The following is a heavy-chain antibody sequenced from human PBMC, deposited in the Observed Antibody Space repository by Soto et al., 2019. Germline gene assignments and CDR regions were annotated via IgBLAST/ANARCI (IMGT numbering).Heavy chain of an antibody. V-gene: IGHV1-69*01. D-gene: IGHD1-1*01. CDR3: ARDATDDRNYYYYGMAV. J-gene: IGHJ6*02. CDR1: GGTFSSYA. Sequence: QVQLVQSGAEVKKPGSSVKVSCKASGGTFSSYAISWVRQAPGQGLEWMGGIIPIFGTANYAQKFQGRVTITADESTSTAYMELSSLRSEDTAVYYCARDATDDRNYYYYGMAVWGQGTTVTVSS. CDR2: IIPIFGTA.